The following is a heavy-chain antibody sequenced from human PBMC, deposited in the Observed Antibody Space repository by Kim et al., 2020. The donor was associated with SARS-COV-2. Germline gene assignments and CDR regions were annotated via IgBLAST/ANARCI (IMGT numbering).Heavy chain of an antibody. D-gene: IGHD3-10*01. J-gene: IGHJ4*02. V-gene: IGHV4-31*03. Sequence: SETLSLTCTVSGGSISSGGYYWSWIRQHPGKGLEWIGYIYYSGSTYYNPSLKSRVTISVDTSKNQFSLKLSSVTAADTAVYYCARGRGSPPGYFDYWGQGTLVTVSS. CDR1: GGSISSGGYY. CDR2: IYYSGST. CDR3: ARGRGSPPGYFDY.